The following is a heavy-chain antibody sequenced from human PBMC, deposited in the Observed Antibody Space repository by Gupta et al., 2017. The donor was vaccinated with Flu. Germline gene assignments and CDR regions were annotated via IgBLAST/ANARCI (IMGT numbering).Heavy chain of an antibody. CDR2: INPDGSST. Sequence: QWVRQAPGKGLVWVSRINPDGSSTTYAGSVKGRFTISRDNAKNTLYLQMNSLGDDDTAVYYCATVTSGCWGQGTLVTVAS. D-gene: IGHD4-17*01. V-gene: IGHV3-74*03. J-gene: IGHJ4*02. CDR3: ATVTSGC.